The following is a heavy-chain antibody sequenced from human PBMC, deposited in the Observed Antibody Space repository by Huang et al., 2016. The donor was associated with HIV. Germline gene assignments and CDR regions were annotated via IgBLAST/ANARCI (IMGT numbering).Heavy chain of an antibody. CDR3: AREYYYDNSGYYFDY. Sequence: QVQLVQSGAEVKKPGSSVKVSCKASGGTFTTYTITWVRQAPGQGLECRGGTIPIFGTPNYAQKFQGRVTITADESTSTAYMELSSLRSEDTAVYYCAREYYYDNSGYYFDYWGQGTLVTVSS. J-gene: IGHJ4*02. CDR2: TIPIFGTP. CDR1: GGTFTTYT. D-gene: IGHD3-22*01. V-gene: IGHV1-69*13.